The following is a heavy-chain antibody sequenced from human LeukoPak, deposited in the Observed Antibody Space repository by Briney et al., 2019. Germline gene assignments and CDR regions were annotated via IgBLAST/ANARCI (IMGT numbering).Heavy chain of an antibody. CDR1: GGSISSYY. Sequence: SETLSLTCTVSGGSISSYYWSWIRQPPGKGLEWIGYIYYSGSTKNNPSLKSRVTISVDTSKNQFSLNLSSVTAADTAVYYCTRAPPYGSGWSKGVLDYWGQGTLVTVSS. D-gene: IGHD6-19*01. J-gene: IGHJ4*02. CDR2: IYYSGST. CDR3: TRAPPYGSGWSKGVLDY. V-gene: IGHV4-59*01.